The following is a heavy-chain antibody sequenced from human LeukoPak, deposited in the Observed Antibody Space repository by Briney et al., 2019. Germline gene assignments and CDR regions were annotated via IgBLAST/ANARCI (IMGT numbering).Heavy chain of an antibody. CDR3: AKLNVWGSYRSYDAFDI. Sequence: GGSLRLSCAASGFTFSSYGMHWVRQAPGKGLEWVAFIRYDGSNKYYADSVKGRFTISRDNSKNTLYLQMNSLRAEDTAVYYWAKLNVWGSYRSYDAFDIWGQGTMVTVSS. CDR2: IRYDGSNK. V-gene: IGHV3-30*02. D-gene: IGHD3-16*02. CDR1: GFTFSSYG. J-gene: IGHJ3*02.